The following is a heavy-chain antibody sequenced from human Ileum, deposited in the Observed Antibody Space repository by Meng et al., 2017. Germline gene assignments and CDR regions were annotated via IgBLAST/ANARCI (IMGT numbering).Heavy chain of an antibody. CDR2: IKPDGSEQ. CDR3: ASDYYDSDSPIINY. J-gene: IGHJ4*02. V-gene: IGHV3-7*03. Sequence: GESLKISCAASGFTFSIYSMSWVRQAPGKGLEWVANIKPDGSEQYYVDSVKGRFTISRNNAKYSLYLQMNSLRAEDTAVYYCASDYYDSDSPIINYWGQGTVVTVSS. D-gene: IGHD3-10*01. CDR1: GFTFSIYS.